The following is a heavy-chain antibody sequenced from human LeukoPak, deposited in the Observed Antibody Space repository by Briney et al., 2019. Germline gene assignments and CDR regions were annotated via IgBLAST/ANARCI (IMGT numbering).Heavy chain of an antibody. V-gene: IGHV1-2*02. CDR3: ARFDQDWGTFDY. D-gene: IGHD7-27*01. J-gene: IGHJ4*02. Sequence: ASVKVSCKVSGYTFTDYYMHWVRQAPGQGLEWMGWIKPDSGDTHYVQKLQGRVTMTRDTSITTAYMELRLSSDDTAVYYCARFDQDWGTFDYWGQGTVVTVSS. CDR2: IKPDSGDT. CDR1: GYTFTDYY.